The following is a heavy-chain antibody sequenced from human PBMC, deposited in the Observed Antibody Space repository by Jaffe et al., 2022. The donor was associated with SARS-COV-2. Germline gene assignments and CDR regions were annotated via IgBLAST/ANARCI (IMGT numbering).Heavy chain of an antibody. Sequence: EVQLVESGGGLVKPGGSLRLSCAASGFTFSNAWMSWVRQAPGKGLEWVGRIKSKTDGGTTDYAAPVKGRFTISRDDSKNTLYLQMNSLKTEDTAVYYCTTSSIAAAGTSFDYWGQGTLVTVSS. V-gene: IGHV3-15*01. D-gene: IGHD6-13*01. CDR3: TTSSIAAAGTSFDY. CDR1: GFTFSNAW. CDR2: IKSKTDGGTT. J-gene: IGHJ4*02.